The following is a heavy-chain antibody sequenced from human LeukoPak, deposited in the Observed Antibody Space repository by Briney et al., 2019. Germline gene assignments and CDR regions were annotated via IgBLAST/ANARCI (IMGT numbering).Heavy chain of an antibody. CDR1: GGTFSSYA. CDR3: ARVVLYSSSWVNWFDP. Sequence: SVTVSCKASGGTFSSYAISWVRQAPGQGLEWMGGIIPIFGTANYAQKFQGRVTITTDESTSTAYMELSSLRSEDTAVYYCARVVLYSSSWVNWFDPWGQGTLVTVSS. D-gene: IGHD6-13*01. V-gene: IGHV1-69*05. J-gene: IGHJ5*02. CDR2: IIPIFGTA.